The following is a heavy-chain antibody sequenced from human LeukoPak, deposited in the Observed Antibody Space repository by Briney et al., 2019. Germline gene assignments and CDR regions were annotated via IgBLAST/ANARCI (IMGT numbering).Heavy chain of an antibody. V-gene: IGHV3-33*01. D-gene: IGHD3-9*01. CDR3: ARGGLRHSDRSPFEV. Sequence: PGRSLRLSCAASGFTFSNYVMDWVRQAPGKGLEWVAVVWDDGSNKHYADSVKGRFAISRDNSKNTLFLQMNSLRAEDTAVYYCARGGLRHSDRSPFEVWGQGTMVTVSS. CDR1: GFTFSNYV. CDR2: VWDDGSNK. J-gene: IGHJ3*01.